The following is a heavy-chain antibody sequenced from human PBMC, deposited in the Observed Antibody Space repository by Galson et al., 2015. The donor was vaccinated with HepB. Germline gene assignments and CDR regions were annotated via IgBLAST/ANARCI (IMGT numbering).Heavy chain of an antibody. CDR3: ADGPGMSNY. D-gene: IGHD6-13*01. V-gene: IGHV3-30*03. J-gene: IGHJ4*02. CDR2: ISYDGSNK. CDR1: GFTFSSYG. Sequence: SLRLSCAASGFTFSSYGMHWVRQAPGKGLEWVAVISYDGSNKYYADSVKGRFTISRDNSKNTLYLQMNSLRAEDTAVYYCADGPGMSNYWGQGTLVTVSS.